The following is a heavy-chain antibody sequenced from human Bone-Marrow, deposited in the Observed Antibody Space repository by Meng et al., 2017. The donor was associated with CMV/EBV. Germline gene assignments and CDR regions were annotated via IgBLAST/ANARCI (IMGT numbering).Heavy chain of an antibody. CDR2: IYYSGST. CDR1: GGSISSGGYY. Sequence: SETLSLTCTVSGGSISSGGYYWSWIRQHPGKGLEWIGYIYYSGSTYYNPSLKSRVTISVDTSKNQFSLKLSSVTAADTAVYYCARGSGNYDPHYYYGMDVWGQGTTVTVSS. D-gene: IGHD1-7*01. CDR3: ARGSGNYDPHYYYGMDV. V-gene: IGHV4-61*08. J-gene: IGHJ6*02.